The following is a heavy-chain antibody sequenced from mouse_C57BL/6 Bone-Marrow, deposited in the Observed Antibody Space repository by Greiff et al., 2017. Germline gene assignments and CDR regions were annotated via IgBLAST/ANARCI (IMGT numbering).Heavy chain of an antibody. J-gene: IGHJ1*03. V-gene: IGHV1-54*01. CDR1: GYAFTNYL. D-gene: IGHD1-1*01. CDR2: INPGSGGT. CDR3: ATYYYGSSGYFDV. Sequence: QVQLQQSGAELVRPGTSVKVSCKASGYAFTNYLIEWVKQRPGQGLEWIGVINPGSGGTNYNEKIKGKATLTADKSSSTAYMQLSSLTSEDSAVYFCATYYYGSSGYFDVWGTGTTVTVSS.